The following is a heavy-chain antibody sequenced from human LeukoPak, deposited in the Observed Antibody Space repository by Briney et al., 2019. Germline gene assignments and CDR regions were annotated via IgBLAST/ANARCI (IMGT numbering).Heavy chain of an antibody. V-gene: IGHV5-51*01. CDR3: ARPIIVGAEGWFDP. CDR2: IYPGDSDI. D-gene: IGHD1-26*01. CDR1: GYSFTTYW. Sequence: PGESLKISCKGSGYSFTTYWIAWVRQMPGRGLEWMGVIYPGDSDITYSPAFQGQVTISADKSISTAYLQWSSLKASDTAMYYCARPIIVGAEGWFDPWGQGTLVTVSS. J-gene: IGHJ5*02.